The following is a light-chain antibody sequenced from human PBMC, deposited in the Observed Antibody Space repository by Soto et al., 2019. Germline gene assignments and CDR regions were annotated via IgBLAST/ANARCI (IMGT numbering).Light chain of an antibody. CDR3: NSNTVHLRVV. CDR1: STDVGAYNY. V-gene: IGLV2-14*01. J-gene: IGLJ3*02. Sequence: QSALTQPASVSGSPGQSITISCSGTSTDVGAYNYVSWYQHHPGKTPKLMIYEVSNRPSGISDCFSGSKSGNTASLTISGLQAEDEADYYCNSNTVHLRVVLGAGTKVTGL. CDR2: EVS.